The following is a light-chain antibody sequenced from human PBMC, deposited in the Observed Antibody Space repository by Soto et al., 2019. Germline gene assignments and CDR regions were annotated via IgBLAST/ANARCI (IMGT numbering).Light chain of an antibody. CDR1: QSLNSL. CDR3: QEYNNYWT. CDR2: DAS. V-gene: IGKV1-5*01. Sequence: DIQLTQSPSTLSASVGDRVTLTCRASQSLNSLLAWYQQKPGRAPKLLIYDASTLESGVPSRFSASGSGTEFTLTISSLHPDDFATYYCQEYNNYWTFGQGTKVDIK. J-gene: IGKJ1*01.